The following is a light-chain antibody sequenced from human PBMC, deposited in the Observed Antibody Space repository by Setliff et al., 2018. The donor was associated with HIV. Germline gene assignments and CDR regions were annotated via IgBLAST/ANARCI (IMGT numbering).Light chain of an antibody. CDR1: FSNIGSNT. J-gene: IGLJ1*01. CDR2: IDD. Sequence: QSVLTQPPSVSGTPGHRVSISCSGSFSNIGSNTVNWYQQLPGTGPKLLVYIDDQRPSGVPDRFSGSKSGPSASLAISGRQSEDEADYYCAAWQDGLDGDVFGSGTKVTVL. CDR3: AAWQDGLDGDV. V-gene: IGLV1-44*01.